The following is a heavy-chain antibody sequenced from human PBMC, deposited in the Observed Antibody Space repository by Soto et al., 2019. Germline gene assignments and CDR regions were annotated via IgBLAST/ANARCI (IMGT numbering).Heavy chain of an antibody. CDR1: GESFLGYY. CDR3: ARTDIVTTNWFDP. J-gene: IGHJ5*02. V-gene: IGHV4-34*02. Sequence: QVHLQQWGAGLLKPSETLSLTCAVYGESFLGYYWTWIRQPPGKGLEWIGEINHRGSTKYNPSLKSRVSISIDTSKNQISLKWTSVTAADTSVYYCARTDIVTTNWFDPWGQGTLVTVSS. D-gene: IGHD5-12*01. CDR2: INHRGST.